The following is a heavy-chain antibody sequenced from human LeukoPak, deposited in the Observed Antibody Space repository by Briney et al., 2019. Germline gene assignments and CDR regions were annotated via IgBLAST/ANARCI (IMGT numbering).Heavy chain of an antibody. V-gene: IGHV1-46*01. Sequence: ASVKVSCKASGYTFTSYYMHWVRQAPGQGLEWMGIINPSGGSTSYAQKFQGRVTMTRDTSISTAYMELSRLRSDDTAVYHCARTVEHYYYYYMDVWGKGTTVTVSS. CDR3: ARTVEHYYYYYMDV. CDR2: INPSGGST. CDR1: GYTFTSYY. J-gene: IGHJ6*03. D-gene: IGHD4-11*01.